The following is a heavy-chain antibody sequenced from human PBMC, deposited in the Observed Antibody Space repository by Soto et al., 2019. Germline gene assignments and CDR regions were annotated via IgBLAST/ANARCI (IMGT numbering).Heavy chain of an antibody. Sequence: LRLSCAVSGFTFSDAWMSWVRQAPGKGLDWVGRIKSKSDGGTTEYAAPVRGRFTISRDDSKNTLYLQMNSLKTEDTAVYYCTTDLWRIAVVVGSTGYFNPWGQGTLVTVSS. CDR1: GFTFSDAW. CDR2: IKSKSDGGTT. D-gene: IGHD2-15*01. V-gene: IGHV3-15*01. CDR3: TTDLWRIAVVVGSTGYFNP. J-gene: IGHJ5*02.